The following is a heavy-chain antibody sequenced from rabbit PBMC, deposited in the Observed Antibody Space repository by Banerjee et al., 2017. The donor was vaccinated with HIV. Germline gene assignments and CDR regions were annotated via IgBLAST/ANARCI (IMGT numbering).Heavy chain of an antibody. J-gene: IGHJ4*01. D-gene: IGHD4-1*01. V-gene: IGHV1S45*01. CDR2: IYGGSSGST. CDR3: ARDLAGVIGWNFNG. Sequence: QEQLEESGGDLVKPEGSLTLTCTASGFSFSSSYYMCWVRQAPGKGLEWIGCIYGGSSGSTYYASWAKGRFTISKTSSTTVTLQMTSLTAADTATYFCARDLAGVIGWNFNGWGQGTLVTVS. CDR1: GFSFSSSYY.